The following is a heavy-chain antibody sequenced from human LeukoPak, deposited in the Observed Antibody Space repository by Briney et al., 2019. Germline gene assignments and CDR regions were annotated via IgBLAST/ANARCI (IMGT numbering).Heavy chain of an antibody. CDR1: GGSFSGYY. Sequence: SETLSLTCAVSGGSFSGYYWTWIRQPPGKGLEWIGEINHSGSANYSPSLSSRVTISVDTSKNQFSLKLSSVTAADTAVYYCARQRATYYYDSSGYQFDYWGQGTLVTVSS. CDR3: ARQRATYYYDSSGYQFDY. D-gene: IGHD3-22*01. V-gene: IGHV4-34*01. J-gene: IGHJ4*02. CDR2: INHSGSA.